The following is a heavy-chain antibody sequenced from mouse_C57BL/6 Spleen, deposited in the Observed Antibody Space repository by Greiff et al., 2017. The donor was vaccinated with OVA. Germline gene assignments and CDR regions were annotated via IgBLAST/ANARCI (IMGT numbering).Heavy chain of an antibody. D-gene: IGHD1-1*01. Sequence: VKLQQSGAELVRPGTSVKVSCKASGYAFTNYLIEWVKQRPGQGLEWIGVINPGSGGTNYNEKFKGKATLTADKSSSTAYMQLSSLTSEDSAVYFCARWGDYYGSSDWYFDVWGTGTTVTVSS. CDR2: INPGSGGT. CDR1: GYAFTNYL. CDR3: ARWGDYYGSSDWYFDV. V-gene: IGHV1-54*01. J-gene: IGHJ1*03.